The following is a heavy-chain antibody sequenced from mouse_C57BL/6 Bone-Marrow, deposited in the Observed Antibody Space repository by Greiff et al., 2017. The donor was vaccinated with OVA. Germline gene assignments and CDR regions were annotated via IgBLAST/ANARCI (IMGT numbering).Heavy chain of an antibody. CDR2: IHPNSGST. V-gene: IGHV1-64*01. Sequence: QVHVKQPGAELVKPGASVKLSCKASGYTFTSYWMHWVKQRPGQGLEWIGMIHPNSGSTNYNEKFKSKATLTVDKSSSTAYMQLSSLTSEDSAVYYCARSYYGSSLDYWGQGTTLTVSS. D-gene: IGHD1-1*01. CDR1: GYTFTSYW. CDR3: ARSYYGSSLDY. J-gene: IGHJ2*01.